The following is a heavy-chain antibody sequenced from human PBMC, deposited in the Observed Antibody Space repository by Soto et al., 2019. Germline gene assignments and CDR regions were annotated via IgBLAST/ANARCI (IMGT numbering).Heavy chain of an antibody. CDR2: ISSSSSYT. V-gene: IGHV3-11*06. CDR3: ARESGRRGYSGYVYDY. CDR1: GFTFSDYY. J-gene: IGHJ4*02. D-gene: IGHD5-12*01. Sequence: GGSLRLSCAASGFTFSDYYMSWIRQAPGKGLEWVSYISSSSSYTNYADSVKGRFTISRDNAKNSLYLQMNSLRAEDTAVYYCARESGRRGYSGYVYDYWGQGTLVTVSS.